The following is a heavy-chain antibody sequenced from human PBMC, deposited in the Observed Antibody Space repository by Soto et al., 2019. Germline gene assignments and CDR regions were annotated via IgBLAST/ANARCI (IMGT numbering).Heavy chain of an antibody. Sequence: PGGSLRLSCSASGFTFSDYYMSWIRQAPGKGLEWVSYISSSSSYTNYADSVKGRFTISRDNAKDSLYLQMNSLRAEDTAVYYCARDRYSYGYWFDPWGQGTLVTVSS. CDR2: ISSSSSYT. J-gene: IGHJ5*02. V-gene: IGHV3-11*05. CDR3: ARDRYSYGYWFDP. CDR1: GFTFSDYY. D-gene: IGHD5-18*01.